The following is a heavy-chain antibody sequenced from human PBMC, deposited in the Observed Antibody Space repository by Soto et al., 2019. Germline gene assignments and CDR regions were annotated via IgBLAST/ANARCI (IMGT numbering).Heavy chain of an antibody. J-gene: IGHJ5*02. Sequence: SEALSLTCSVSGGSLSSYYWTWIRQPPGKGLEFIGYMYYSGRTNYSPSLKSRVTISVDTSKSHVSLKLRSVTAADTAVYYCARGPLSPLIVGPIRGPWFDPWGQGTLVTVS. D-gene: IGHD1-26*01. CDR1: GGSLSSYY. V-gene: IGHV4-59*01. CDR3: ARGPLSPLIVGPIRGPWFDP. CDR2: MYYSGRT.